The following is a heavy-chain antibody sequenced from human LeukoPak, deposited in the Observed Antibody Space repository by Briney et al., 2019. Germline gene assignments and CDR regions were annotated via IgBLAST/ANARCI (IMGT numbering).Heavy chain of an antibody. CDR2: ISYDGSNK. Sequence: GGSLRLSCAASGFTFSSYGMHWVRQAPGKGLEWVAVISYDGSNKYYADSVKGRFTISRDNAKNSLYLQMDSLRDEDTAVYYCARVWSGQQLVPGDYWGQGALVTVSS. CDR3: ARVWSGQQLVPGDY. D-gene: IGHD6-13*01. CDR1: GFTFSSYG. J-gene: IGHJ4*02. V-gene: IGHV3-30*03.